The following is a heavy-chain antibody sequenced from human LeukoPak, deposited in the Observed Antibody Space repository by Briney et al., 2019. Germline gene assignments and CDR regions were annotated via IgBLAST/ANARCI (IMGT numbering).Heavy chain of an antibody. V-gene: IGHV3-15*01. D-gene: IGHD5-18*01. CDR1: GFTFSNAC. CDR3: TTGTWIQLWLADY. Sequence: PGGSLRLSCVASGFTFSNACMSWVRQAPGKGLEWVGHIKGKTDGGTTDYAAPVQGRFTISRDDSKNTLFLQMSSLKTEDTAVYYCTTGTWIQLWLADYWGQGTLVTVSS. CDR2: IKGKTDGGTT. J-gene: IGHJ4*02.